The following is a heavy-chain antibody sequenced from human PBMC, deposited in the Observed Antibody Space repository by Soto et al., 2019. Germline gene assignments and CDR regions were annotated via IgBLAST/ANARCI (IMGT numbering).Heavy chain of an antibody. CDR3: ARLVYDTRLNYMYFDF. V-gene: IGHV4-4*02. CDR1: GVSISSGNW. Sequence: TSETLSLTCAVSGVSISSGNWWTWVRQTPQRGLEYIGEIFHDGTANYYPSFERRVAISVDTSKNQFSLKLTSVTAADTAIYFCARLVYDTRLNYMYFDFWGQGAPVTVSS. D-gene: IGHD3-10*01. J-gene: IGHJ4*02. CDR2: IFHDGTA.